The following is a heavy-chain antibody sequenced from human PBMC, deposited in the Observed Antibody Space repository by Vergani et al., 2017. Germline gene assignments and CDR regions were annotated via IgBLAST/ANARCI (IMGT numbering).Heavy chain of an antibody. CDR3: ARVLANDYFDY. Sequence: EVQLVESGGGLVKPGGSLRLSCAASGFTVSSDHMIWVRQAPGKGLEWVSVIYSGGSTYYADSVKGRFSISRDNSKNTLYLQMHSLRAEDTAVYYCARVLANDYFDYWGQGTLVTVSS. D-gene: IGHD2-8*01. CDR1: GFTVSSDH. V-gene: IGHV3-53*01. CDR2: IYSGGST. J-gene: IGHJ4*02.